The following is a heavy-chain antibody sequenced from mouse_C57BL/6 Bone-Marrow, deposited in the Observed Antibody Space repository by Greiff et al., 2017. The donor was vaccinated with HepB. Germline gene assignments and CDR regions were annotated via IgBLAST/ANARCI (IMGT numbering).Heavy chain of an antibody. CDR2: IYPGDGDT. CDR3: ARPLGAY. J-gene: IGHJ3*01. CDR1: GYAFGSSW. Sequence: VQLQQSGPELVKPGASVKISCKASGYAFGSSWMNWVKQRPGKGLEWIGRIYPGDGDTNYNGKFKGKATLTADKSSSTAYMQLSSLTSEDSAVYFCARPLGAYWGQGTLVTVSA. V-gene: IGHV1-82*01.